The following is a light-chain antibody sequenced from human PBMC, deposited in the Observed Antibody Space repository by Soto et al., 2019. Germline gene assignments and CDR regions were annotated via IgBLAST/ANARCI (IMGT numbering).Light chain of an antibody. CDR1: QSGSSSY. J-gene: IGKJ2*01. CDR2: GAS. CDR3: PQYGSSPAT. Sequence: EIVLTQSPGTLSLSPGERATLSCRASQSGSSSYLAWYQQKPGQAPRLLIYGASSRATGIPDRFSGSGSGTDFTLTISRLEREDFAVYYCPQYGSSPATFGQGTKLEIK. V-gene: IGKV3-20*01.